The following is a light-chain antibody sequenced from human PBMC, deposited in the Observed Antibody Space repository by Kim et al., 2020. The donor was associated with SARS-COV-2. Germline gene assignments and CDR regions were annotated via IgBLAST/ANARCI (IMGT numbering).Light chain of an antibody. Sequence: ASVGDRVTITCRASQNIRSYLNWYQRKPGKAPNLLICAASSLQSGVPSRFSGSGSGTEFTLTIKSLQPEDFATYFCQQSYTVPPTFGQGTKVDIK. V-gene: IGKV1-39*01. CDR2: AAS. CDR3: QQSYTVPPT. J-gene: IGKJ1*01. CDR1: QNIRSY.